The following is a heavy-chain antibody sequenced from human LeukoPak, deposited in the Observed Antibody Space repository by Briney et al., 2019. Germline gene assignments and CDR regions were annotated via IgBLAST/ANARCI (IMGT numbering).Heavy chain of an antibody. CDR1: GASIRSTIHY. CDR3: ARGAPTNAFDV. V-gene: IGHV4-39*07. J-gene: IGHJ3*01. CDR2: SYYDGNT. Sequence: SETLSLTCSVAGASIRSTIHYWGWVRQPPGKGLEWIGFSYYDGNTYHTPSLRSRVTISQDTSKNLFSLRLSSVTAADTAVYYCARGAPTNAFDVWGQGTMVTVSS. D-gene: IGHD1-14*01.